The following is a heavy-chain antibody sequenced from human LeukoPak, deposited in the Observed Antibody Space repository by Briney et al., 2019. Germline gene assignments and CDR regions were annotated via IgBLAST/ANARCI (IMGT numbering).Heavy chain of an antibody. Sequence: ASVKVSCKASGYTFTDYYMPWVRQAPGQGFEWMGWINPNDGDTNYAQKFQGRVTMTRDTSISTAHMEVSRPRSDDTAVYYCARANFLYCSSSTCLFDYWGQGTLVTVSS. V-gene: IGHV1-2*02. J-gene: IGHJ4*02. CDR2: INPNDGDT. D-gene: IGHD2-2*01. CDR3: ARANFLYCSSSTCLFDY. CDR1: GYTFTDYY.